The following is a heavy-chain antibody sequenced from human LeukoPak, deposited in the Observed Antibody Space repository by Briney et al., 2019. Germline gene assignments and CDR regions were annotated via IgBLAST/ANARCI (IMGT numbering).Heavy chain of an antibody. D-gene: IGHD1-26*01. V-gene: IGHV3-23*01. CDR1: GFTFSSYG. CDR3: AKYSGSYYYPPNWDS. CDR2: ISSSGGNT. J-gene: IGHJ4*02. Sequence: GGSLRLSCAATGFTFSSYGMSWVRQAPGKGLEWVSAISSSGGNTYYADSVKGRFTLSRDYPKNTLYLQVNSLRAEDTAVYFCAKYSGSYYYPPNWDSWGQGTLVTVSS.